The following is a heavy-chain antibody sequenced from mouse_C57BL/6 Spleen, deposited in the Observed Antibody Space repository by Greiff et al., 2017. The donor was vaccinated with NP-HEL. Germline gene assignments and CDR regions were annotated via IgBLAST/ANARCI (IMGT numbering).Heavy chain of an antibody. CDR1: GYTFTSYW. CDR3: ASGQLRPLYAMDY. J-gene: IGHJ4*01. CDR2: IDPSDSYT. Sequence: QVQLKESGAELVKPGASVKLSCKASGYTFTSYWMQWVKQRPGQGLEWIGEIDPSDSYTNYNQKFKGKATLTVDTSSSTAYMQLSSLTSEDSAVYYCASGQLRPLYAMDYWGQGTSVTVSS. V-gene: IGHV1-50*01. D-gene: IGHD3-2*02.